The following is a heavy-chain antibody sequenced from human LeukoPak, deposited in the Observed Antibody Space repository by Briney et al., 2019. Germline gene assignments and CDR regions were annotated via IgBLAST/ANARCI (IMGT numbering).Heavy chain of an antibody. CDR1: GFTFSSYA. V-gene: IGHV3-23*01. CDR2: ISGSGGST. D-gene: IGHD3-22*01. Sequence: KTGGSLRLSCAASGFTFSSYAMSWVRQAPGKGLEWVSAISGSGGSTYYADSVKGRFTISRDNSKNTLYLQMNSLRAEDTAVYYCAKVWEQGQWLFDYWGQGTLVTVSS. J-gene: IGHJ4*02. CDR3: AKVWEQGQWLFDY.